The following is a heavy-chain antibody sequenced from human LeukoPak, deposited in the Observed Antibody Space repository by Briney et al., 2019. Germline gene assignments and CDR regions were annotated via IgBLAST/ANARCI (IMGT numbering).Heavy chain of an antibody. V-gene: IGHV1-3*01. CDR1: GYTFTGYY. CDR2: MNGGNGNT. Sequence: ASVTVSCKASGYTFTGYYMHWLRQAPGQRPEWMGWMNGGNGNTKYSQKFQGRITLIRDTSAATAYMELSSLRHDDLAVYYCARGRGTSGSNRDFYYYYYMDVWGKGTTVTVSS. CDR3: ARGRGTSGSNRDFYYYYYMDV. D-gene: IGHD2-15*01. J-gene: IGHJ6*03.